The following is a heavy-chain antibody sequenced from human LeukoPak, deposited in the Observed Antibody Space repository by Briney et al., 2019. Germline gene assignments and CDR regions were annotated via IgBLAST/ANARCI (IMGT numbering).Heavy chain of an antibody. CDR2: IYYSGST. V-gene: IGHV4-31*01. D-gene: IGHD2-2*01. J-gene: IGHJ5*02. Sequence: SQTLSLTCTVSGGSISSGGYYWSWIRQHPGKGLEWIGYIYYSGSTYYNPSLKSLVTISVDTSKNQFSLKLSSVTAADTAVYYCARDLSRVGWFDPWGQGTLVTVSS. CDR3: ARDLSRVGWFDP. CDR1: GGSISSGGYY.